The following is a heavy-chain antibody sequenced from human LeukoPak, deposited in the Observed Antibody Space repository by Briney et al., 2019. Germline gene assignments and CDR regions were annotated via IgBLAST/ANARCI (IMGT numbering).Heavy chain of an antibody. J-gene: IGHJ4*02. D-gene: IGHD4-23*01. V-gene: IGHV3-23*01. CDR2: ISGSGGST. CDR3: AKNIYYYGGNFDY. Sequence: PGGSLRLSCAASGFTFSSYAMSWVRQDPGKGLEWVSAISGSGGSTYYADSVKGRFTISRDNSKNTLYLQMNSLRAEDTAVYYCAKNIYYYGGNFDYWGQGTLVTVSS. CDR1: GFTFSSYA.